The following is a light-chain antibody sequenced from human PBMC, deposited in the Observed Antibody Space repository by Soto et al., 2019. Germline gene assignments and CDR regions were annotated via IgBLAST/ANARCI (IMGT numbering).Light chain of an antibody. CDR3: CSYAGSNTFL. CDR2: DVT. V-gene: IGLV2-11*01. Sequence: QSALTQPRSVSGSPGQSITISCTGTSSDVGAYNYVSWYQQHPGKAPKVIIYDVTKRPSGVPDRFSGSKSDNTASLTISGLQAEDEADYYCCSYAGSNTFLFGGGTKLTVL. CDR1: SSDVGAYNY. J-gene: IGLJ2*01.